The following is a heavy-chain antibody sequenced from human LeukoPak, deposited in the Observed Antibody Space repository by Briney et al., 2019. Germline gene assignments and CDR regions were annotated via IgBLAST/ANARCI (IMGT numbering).Heavy chain of an antibody. CDR2: IKSKSDGGTT. CDR1: GFIFTNAW. J-gene: IGHJ4*02. D-gene: IGHD1-26*01. Sequence: GGSLRLSCAASGFIFTNAWMTWVRQAPGKGLEWVGRIKSKSDGGTTDYAAPVKGRFTISRNDSKKTLYLQMNSLKTEDTAVYYCATDRLTVGALGIVYWGQGTLVIVSS. CDR3: ATDRLTVGALGIVY. V-gene: IGHV3-15*05.